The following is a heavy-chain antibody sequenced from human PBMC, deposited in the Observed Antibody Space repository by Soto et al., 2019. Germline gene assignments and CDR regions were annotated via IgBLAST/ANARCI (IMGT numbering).Heavy chain of an antibody. CDR2: ISGSGGST. D-gene: IGHD5-12*01. V-gene: IGHV3-23*01. CDR3: AKGSGYDFDYYYGMDV. J-gene: IGHJ6*02. Sequence: GGSLRLSCAASGFTFSSYAMSWVRQAPGKGLEWVSAISGSGGSTYYADSVKGRFTISRDNSKNTLYLQMNSPRAEDTAVYYCAKGSGYDFDYYYGMDVWGQGTTVTVSS. CDR1: GFTFSSYA.